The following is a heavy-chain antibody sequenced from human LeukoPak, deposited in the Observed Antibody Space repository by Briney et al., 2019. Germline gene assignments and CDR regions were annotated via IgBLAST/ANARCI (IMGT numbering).Heavy chain of an antibody. Sequence: GGSLRLSCAASGFTFSSYSMNWVRQAPGKGLEWVSSISSSSSYIYYADSVKGRFTISRDNAKNSLYLQMNSLRAEDTAVYYCARDGLQQWLSTPFDYWGQGTLVTVSS. J-gene: IGHJ4*02. CDR3: ARDGLQQWLSTPFDY. CDR2: ISSSSSYI. CDR1: GFTFSSYS. V-gene: IGHV3-21*01. D-gene: IGHD6-19*01.